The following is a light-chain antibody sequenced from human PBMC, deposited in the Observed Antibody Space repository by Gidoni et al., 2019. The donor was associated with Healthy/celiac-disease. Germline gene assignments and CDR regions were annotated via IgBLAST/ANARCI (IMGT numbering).Light chain of an antibody. V-gene: IGLV3-19*01. CDR1: SLRSSY. J-gene: IGLJ2*01. Sequence: SDELTQDPAVSVALGQTVRLTCQVDSLRSSYASWDQQKPVQAPLLVIYGKNNRPSGIPDRFSGSSSGNTASLTITGAHAEDEADYYCNSRDSRGNHVVFGGGTKLTVL. CDR2: GKN. CDR3: NSRDSRGNHVV.